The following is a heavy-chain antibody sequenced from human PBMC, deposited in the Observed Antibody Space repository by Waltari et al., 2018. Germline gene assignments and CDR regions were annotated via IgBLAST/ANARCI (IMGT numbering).Heavy chain of an antibody. Sequence: QVQLQESGPGLVKPSETLSLTCTVSGGSISSHYWSWIRQPPGKGLEWIGYIYYSGSTNHNPSLRSRVTIPVDTSKNQFSLKLSSVTAADTAVYYCARQGIAAAGTLDYWGQGTLVTVSS. CDR1: GGSISSHY. CDR3: ARQGIAAAGTLDY. J-gene: IGHJ4*02. D-gene: IGHD6-13*01. V-gene: IGHV4-59*08. CDR2: IYYSGST.